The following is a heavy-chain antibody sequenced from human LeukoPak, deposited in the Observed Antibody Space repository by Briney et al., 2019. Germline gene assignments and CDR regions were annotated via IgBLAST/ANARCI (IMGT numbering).Heavy chain of an antibody. CDR1: GYSFTGDY. CDR2: INPNSGGT. CDR3: ARGYEGAGDY. D-gene: IGHD1-26*01. J-gene: IGHJ4*02. V-gene: IGHV1-2*02. Sequence: EASVKVSCKASGYSFTGDYMHWVRQAPGQGLEWMGWINPNSGGTNYAQKFQGRVTMTGNTSISTAYMELSSLRSEDTAVYYCARGYEGAGDYWGQGTLVTVSS.